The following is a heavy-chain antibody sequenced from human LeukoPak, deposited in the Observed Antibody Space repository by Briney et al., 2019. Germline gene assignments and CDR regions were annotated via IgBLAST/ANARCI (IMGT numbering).Heavy chain of an antibody. V-gene: IGHV3-48*03. CDR1: GFTFSSYE. Sequence: PGGSMRLSCAASGFTFSSYEMNWVRQAPGKGLEWVSYISTMGSTIYYADSVKGRFTISRENAKNSLYMQMNTVRAEDTAVYYCERALRFVENHYYYGMDVWGKGTTVTVSS. CDR2: ISTMGSTI. CDR3: ERALRFVENHYYYGMDV. J-gene: IGHJ6*01. D-gene: IGHD2-21*01.